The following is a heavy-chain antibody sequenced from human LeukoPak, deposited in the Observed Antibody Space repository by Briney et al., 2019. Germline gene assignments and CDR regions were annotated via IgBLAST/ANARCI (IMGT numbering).Heavy chain of an antibody. V-gene: IGHV1-2*02. CDR2: INPNSGGT. CDR3: ARVYRVVGAVDAFDI. J-gene: IGHJ3*02. D-gene: IGHD1-26*01. Sequence: ASVKVSCKAFGYTFTGYYMHWVRQAPGQGFEWMGWINPNSGGTNYAQKFQGRVTMTRDTSISTAYMELSRLRSDDTAVYYCARVYRVVGAVDAFDIWGQGTMVTVSS. CDR1: GYTFTGYY.